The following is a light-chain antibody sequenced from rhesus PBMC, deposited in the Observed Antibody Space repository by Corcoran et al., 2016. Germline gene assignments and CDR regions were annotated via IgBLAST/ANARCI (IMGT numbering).Light chain of an antibody. V-gene: IGLV3-44*01. CDR3: QVWDISSDHYI. J-gene: IGLJ1*01. Sequence: SYDLTQPPSVSVSPGQTARISCGGDTIGSEAVYWYQQKLPQAPVLVIYTDTERPSGIPVRFSGSKSRNTATLTISGVEAGDEADYYCQVWDISSDHYIFGSGTRLTVL. CDR2: TDT. CDR1: TIGSEA.